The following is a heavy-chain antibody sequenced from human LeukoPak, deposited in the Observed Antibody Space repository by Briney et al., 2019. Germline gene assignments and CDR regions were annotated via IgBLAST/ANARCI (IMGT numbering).Heavy chain of an antibody. CDR1: GYTFTGYY. Sequence: ASVKLSCKASGYTFTGYYMHWVRQAPGQGLEWMGWINPNSGGTNYAQKFQGRVTMTRDTSISTAYMELSRLRSDDTAVYYCARVLTIFGVLGWFDTWGQGTLVTVSS. D-gene: IGHD3-3*01. CDR3: ARVLTIFGVLGWFDT. V-gene: IGHV1-2*02. CDR2: INPNSGGT. J-gene: IGHJ5*02.